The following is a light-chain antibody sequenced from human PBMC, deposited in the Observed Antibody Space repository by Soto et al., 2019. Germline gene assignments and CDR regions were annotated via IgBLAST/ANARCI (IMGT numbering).Light chain of an antibody. CDR3: MQLLQTPFT. CDR2: LGS. CDR1: QSLLHSNGNNY. V-gene: IGKV2-28*01. J-gene: IGKJ4*01. Sequence: DIVMTQSPLSLIVTPGEAASISCRSSQSLLHSNGNNYVDWYLQKPGQSPQLLVYLGSNRAPGVPDRFSGCASGTVFVLQITRVVAEDVGIHSCMQLLQTPFTVGGGTKV.